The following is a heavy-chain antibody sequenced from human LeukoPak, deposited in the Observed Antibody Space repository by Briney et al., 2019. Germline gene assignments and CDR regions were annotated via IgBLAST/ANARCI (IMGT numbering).Heavy chain of an antibody. V-gene: IGHV4-31*03. CDR1: GGSISSGGYY. CDR3: ARDPCGRSSYFDY. J-gene: IGHJ4*02. CDR2: IYYSGST. D-gene: IGHD2-21*01. Sequence: SQTLSLTCTVSGGSISSGGYYWSWIRQHPGKGLEWIGYIYYSGSTYYNPSLKSRVTISVDTSKNQFSLKLSSVTAADTAVYYCARDPCGRSSYFDYWGQGTLVTVSS.